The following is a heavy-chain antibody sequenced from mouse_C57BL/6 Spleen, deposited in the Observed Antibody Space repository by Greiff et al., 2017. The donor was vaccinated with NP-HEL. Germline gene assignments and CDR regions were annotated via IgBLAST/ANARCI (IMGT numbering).Heavy chain of an antibody. CDR2: IDPSDSYT. V-gene: IGHV1-50*01. CDR1: GYTFTSYW. J-gene: IGHJ2*01. D-gene: IGHD3-2*02. Sequence: QVQLQQPGAELVKPGASVKLSCKASGYTFTSYWMQWVKQRPGQGLEWIGEIDPSDSYTNYNQKFKGKATLTVDTSSSTAYMQLSSLTSEDSAVYYCATRQLRLGYFDYWGQGTTLTVSS. CDR3: ATRQLRLGYFDY.